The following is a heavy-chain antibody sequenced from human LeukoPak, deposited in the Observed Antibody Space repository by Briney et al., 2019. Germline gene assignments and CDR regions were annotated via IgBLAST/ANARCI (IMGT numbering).Heavy chain of an antibody. J-gene: IGHJ6*03. D-gene: IGHD3-22*01. V-gene: IGHV3-30*04. CDR2: ISYDGSNK. CDR3: AKGAEEGVVITTVYYYYMDV. Sequence: PGGSLRLSCAASGFTFSSYAMHWVRQAPGKGLEWVAVISYDGSNKYYADSVKGRFTISRDNSKNTLYLQMNSLRAEDTAVYYCAKGAEEGVVITTVYYYYMDVWGKGTTVTISS. CDR1: GFTFSSYA.